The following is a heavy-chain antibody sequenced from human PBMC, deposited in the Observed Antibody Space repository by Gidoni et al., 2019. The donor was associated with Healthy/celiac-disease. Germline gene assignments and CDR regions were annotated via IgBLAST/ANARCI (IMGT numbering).Heavy chain of an antibody. J-gene: IGHJ5*02. Sequence: EVQLLESGGGLVQPGGSLRLSCAASGFTFSSYAMSWVRQAPGKGLEWVSAISGSGGSTYYADSVKGRFTISRDNSKNTLYLQMNSLRAEDTAVYYCAKDRGYYYGSGSPSGWFDPWGQGTLVTVSS. CDR1: GFTFSSYA. CDR2: ISGSGGST. CDR3: AKDRGYYYGSGSPSGWFDP. D-gene: IGHD3-10*01. V-gene: IGHV3-23*01.